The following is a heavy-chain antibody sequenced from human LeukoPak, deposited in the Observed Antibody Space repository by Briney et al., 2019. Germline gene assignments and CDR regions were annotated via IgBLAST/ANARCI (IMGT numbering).Heavy chain of an antibody. D-gene: IGHD4-23*01. J-gene: IGHJ4*02. CDR3: AKDGPTVVSPHDY. CDR2: IGGSGIST. V-gene: IGHV3-23*01. Sequence: PGGSLRLSCEASGFTVRNNYMTWVRQAPRKGLEWVSTIGGSGISTYYADSVKGRFTISRDTSKNTLFLQMDSLRAEDTAVYYCAKDGPTVVSPHDYWGQGTLVTVSS. CDR1: GFTVRNNY.